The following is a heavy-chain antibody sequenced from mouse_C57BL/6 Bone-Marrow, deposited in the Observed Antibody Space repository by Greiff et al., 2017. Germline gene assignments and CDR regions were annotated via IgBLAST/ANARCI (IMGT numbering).Heavy chain of an antibody. CDR1: GYTFTSYW. V-gene: IGHV1-61*01. CDR3: ARRELYSTAWFAY. CDR2: IYPSDSET. Sequence: QSCKASGYTFTSYWMDWVKQRPGQGLDWIGNIYPSDSETHYNQKFMDKTTLTVDKSSSTAYMPPSSLTSEDSEVYYSARRELYSTAWFAYWGQGTLVTVSA. J-gene: IGHJ3*01. D-gene: IGHD2-5*01.